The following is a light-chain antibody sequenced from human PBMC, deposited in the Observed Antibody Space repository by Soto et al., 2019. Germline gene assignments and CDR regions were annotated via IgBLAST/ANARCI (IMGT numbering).Light chain of an antibody. J-gene: IGKJ3*01. CDR2: DAS. Sequence: AIQLTQSPSSLSASVGDRVTITCRASQGISSALAWYQQKPGKAPKLLIYDASSLESGVPSRFSGSGSGTDFTLTISSLQPEVFATYYCQQFNNYLFTFGPGTKVDIK. V-gene: IGKV1D-13*01. CDR1: QGISSA. CDR3: QQFNNYLFT.